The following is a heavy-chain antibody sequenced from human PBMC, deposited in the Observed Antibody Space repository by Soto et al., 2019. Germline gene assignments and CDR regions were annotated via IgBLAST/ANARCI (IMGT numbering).Heavy chain of an antibody. CDR3: AKDSVRGIDWFDP. CDR2: ISGSGGST. Sequence: GGSLRLSCAASGITIRNYPMSWVRQAPGKGLDWVSGISGSGGSTYYADSVKGRFTISRDNSKNTLYLQMNSLRAEDTAVYYCAKDSVRGIDWFDPWGQGTLVTVSS. D-gene: IGHD3-10*01. J-gene: IGHJ5*02. V-gene: IGHV3-23*01. CDR1: GITIRNYP.